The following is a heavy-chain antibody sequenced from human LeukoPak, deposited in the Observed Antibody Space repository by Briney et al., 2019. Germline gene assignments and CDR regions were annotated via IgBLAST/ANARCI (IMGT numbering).Heavy chain of an antibody. Sequence: PSETLSLTCAVYGGSFSGYYWSWIRQPPGKGLEWIGEINHSGSTNYNPSLKSRVTLSVDTSKNQFSLKLSSVTAADTAVYYCARGAPARYYDGSGSYCPHGYWGQGTLVTVSS. CDR3: ARGAPARYYDGSGSYCPHGY. CDR2: INHSGST. J-gene: IGHJ4*02. D-gene: IGHD3-10*01. V-gene: IGHV4-34*01. CDR1: GGSFSGYY.